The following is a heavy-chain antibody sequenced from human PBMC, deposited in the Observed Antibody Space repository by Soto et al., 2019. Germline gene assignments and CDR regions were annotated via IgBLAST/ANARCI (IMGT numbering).Heavy chain of an antibody. CDR2: VYYTGTT. V-gene: IGHV4-59*01. D-gene: IGHD4-17*01. Sequence: QVLLQESGPGQVKPSETLSLTCTFSGGSIGSYHWSWVRQPPGKGLEWIASVYYTGTTNYNPSLGSRVTISIDAPGNRFSMEITSVTAADTAIYYCARDTVLTGMFDFWGQGTLVTVSS. J-gene: IGHJ4*02. CDR1: GGSIGSYH. CDR3: ARDTVLTGMFDF.